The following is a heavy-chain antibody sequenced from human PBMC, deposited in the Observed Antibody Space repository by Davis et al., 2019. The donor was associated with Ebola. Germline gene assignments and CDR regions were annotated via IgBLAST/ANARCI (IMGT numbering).Heavy chain of an antibody. Sequence: ASVKVSCKASGYTFTGYYMHWVRQAPGQGLEWMGWMDPNSGYARYVQKFQGRVTMTRDTSIDTAYLELNNLRSDDTAVYYCTRGPTGVIDYWGQGSLVTVSS. CDR2: MDPNSGYA. J-gene: IGHJ4*02. CDR3: TRGPTGVIDY. D-gene: IGHD3-10*01. V-gene: IGHV1-2*02. CDR1: GYTFTGYY.